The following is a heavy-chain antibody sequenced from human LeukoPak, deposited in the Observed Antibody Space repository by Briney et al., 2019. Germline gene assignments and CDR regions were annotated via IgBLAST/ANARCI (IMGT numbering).Heavy chain of an antibody. CDR1: GFTFSSYG. V-gene: IGHV3-30*18. D-gene: IGHD3-9*01. CDR2: ISYDGSNK. CDR3: AKDYYDILSGLLDY. J-gene: IGHJ4*02. Sequence: GGSLRLSCAASGFTFSSYGMHWVRQAPGKGLEWVAVISYDGSNKYYADSVKGRFTISRDNSKNTLYLQMNSLRAEDTAVYYCAKDYYDILSGLLDYWGQRTLVTVSS.